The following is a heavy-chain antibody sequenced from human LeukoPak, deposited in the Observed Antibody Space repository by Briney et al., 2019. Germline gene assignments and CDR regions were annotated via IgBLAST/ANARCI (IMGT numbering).Heavy chain of an antibody. V-gene: IGHV3-15*01. D-gene: IGHD3-22*01. CDR2: IKSKTDGGTT. CDR1: GFTFSNAW. Sequence: GGSLRLSCAASGFTFSNAWMSWVGQAPGKGLEWVGRIKSKTDGGTTDYAAPVKGRFTISRDDSKNTLYLQMNNLRAEDTAVYYCAKDQDVGYYDSSGYYDYWGQGTLVTVSS. J-gene: IGHJ4*02. CDR3: AKDQDVGYYDSSGYYDY.